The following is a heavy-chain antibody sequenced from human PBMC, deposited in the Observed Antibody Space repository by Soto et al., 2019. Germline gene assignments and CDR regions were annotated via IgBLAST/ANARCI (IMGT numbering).Heavy chain of an antibody. D-gene: IGHD1-26*01. V-gene: IGHV4-39*01. CDR2: IYYSGST. CDR1: GGPISSSSYY. CDR3: ARHGHGGSYSDY. Sequence: SSETLSLTCTVSGGPISSSSYYWGWIRQPPGKGLEWIGSIYYSGSTYYNPSLKSRVTISVDTSKNQFSLKLSSVTAADTAVYYCARHGHGGSYSDYWGQGTLVTVSS. J-gene: IGHJ4*02.